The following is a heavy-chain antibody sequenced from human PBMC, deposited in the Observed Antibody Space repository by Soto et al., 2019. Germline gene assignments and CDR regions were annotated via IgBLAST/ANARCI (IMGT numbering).Heavy chain of an antibody. D-gene: IGHD3-3*01. J-gene: IGHJ4*02. CDR1: GFTFSSYG. V-gene: IGHV3-30*18. Sequence: GGSLRLSCAASGFTFSSYGMHWVRQAPGKGLEWVAVISYDGSNKYYADSVKGRFTISRDNSKNTLYLQMNSLRAEDTAVYYCAKDGKAYDFWSGYALYYFDYWGQGTLVTVSS. CDR2: ISYDGSNK. CDR3: AKDGKAYDFWSGYALYYFDY.